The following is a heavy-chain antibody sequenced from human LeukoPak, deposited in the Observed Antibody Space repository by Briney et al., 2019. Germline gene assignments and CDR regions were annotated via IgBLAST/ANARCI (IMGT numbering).Heavy chain of an antibody. CDR2: IYSSGST. V-gene: IGHV4-39*01. CDR1: GASISGSGYY. J-gene: IGHJ4*02. D-gene: IGHD1-26*01. Sequence: SETLSLTCTVSGASISGSGYYWGWIRQPPGRGLEWIGSIYSSGSTYYNASLQGRVTISIETSKNQISLRLNSVTAADTAMYYCAKSGGYGLIDYWGQGTLVTVSS. CDR3: AKSGGYGLIDY.